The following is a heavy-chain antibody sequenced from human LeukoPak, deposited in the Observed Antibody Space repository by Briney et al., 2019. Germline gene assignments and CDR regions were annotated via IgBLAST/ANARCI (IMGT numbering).Heavy chain of an antibody. CDR2: INHSGST. J-gene: IGHJ5*02. CDR1: GGSFSGYY. Sequence: SETLSLTCAVSGGSFSGYYWSWIRQPPGKGLEWIGEINHSGSTNYNPSLKSRVTISVDTSKNQFSLKLSSVTAADTAVYYCARGKMWSGYSSGWSSWFDPWGQGTLVTVSS. D-gene: IGHD6-19*01. V-gene: IGHV4-34*01. CDR3: ARGKMWSGYSSGWSSWFDP.